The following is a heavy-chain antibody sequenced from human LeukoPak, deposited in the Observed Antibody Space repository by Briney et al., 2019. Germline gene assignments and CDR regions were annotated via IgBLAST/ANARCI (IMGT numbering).Heavy chain of an antibody. CDR3: VRAYDY. J-gene: IGHJ4*02. V-gene: IGHV4-59*12. CDR1: GGSISSDY. Sequence: SETLSLTCTVSGGSISSDYWSWIRQPPGKGLEWIGYIHYSGSTNHNSSLKSRVTISVDTSKNQFSLNLISVTAADTAVYYCVRAYDYWGQGTLVTVSS. CDR2: IHYSGST.